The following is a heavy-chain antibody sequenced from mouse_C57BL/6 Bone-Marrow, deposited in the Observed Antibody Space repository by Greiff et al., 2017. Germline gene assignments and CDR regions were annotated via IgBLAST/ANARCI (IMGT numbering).Heavy chain of an antibody. CDR1: GYAFSSSW. J-gene: IGHJ4*01. CDR2: IYPGDGDT. Sequence: VQLQQPGPELVKPGASVKISCKASGYAFSSSWMNWVKQRPGKGLEWIGRIYPGDGDTNYNGKFKGKATLTADKSSSTAYMQLSSLTSEDSAVYFCARSYVAMDYWGQGTSVTVSS. D-gene: IGHD6-5*01. CDR3: ARSYVAMDY. V-gene: IGHV1-82*01.